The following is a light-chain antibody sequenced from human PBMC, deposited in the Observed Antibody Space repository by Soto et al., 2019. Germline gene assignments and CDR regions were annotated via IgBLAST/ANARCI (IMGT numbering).Light chain of an antibody. Sequence: DIQLTQSPSLLSASVGDRVTITCRASLGVSNHLAWFQQKPGKAPKLLISDAFTLQSGVPSRFSGSGSGTEFTLTIRGLQPEDFATYYCHQLNTDPYTFGQGTRLDIK. CDR3: HQLNTDPYT. J-gene: IGKJ2*01. V-gene: IGKV1-9*01. CDR2: DAF. CDR1: LGVSNH.